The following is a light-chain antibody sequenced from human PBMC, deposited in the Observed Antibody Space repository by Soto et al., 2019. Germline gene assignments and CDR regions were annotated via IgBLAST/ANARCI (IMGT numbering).Light chain of an antibody. CDR3: SSYAGSNNFV. V-gene: IGLV2-14*01. CDR1: GSDVGDYDY. CDR2: EVS. Sequence: QSALTQPASVSGSPGESITISCTGTGSDVGDYDYVSWYQHHPGKAPKLMIYEVSNRPSGVSNRFSGSKSGNTASLTISGLQAEDEADYYCSSYAGSNNFVFGTGTKVTV. J-gene: IGLJ1*01.